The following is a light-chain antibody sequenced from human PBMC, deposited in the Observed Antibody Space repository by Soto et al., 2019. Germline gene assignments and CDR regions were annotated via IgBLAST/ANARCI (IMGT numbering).Light chain of an antibody. Sequence: EIVMTQSPATLSVSPGERATLSCSASQSISIHLAWYQRKPGQAPRLPIYGASTRATGIPARFSGSGSGTEFTLTISSLQSEDFAVYYCQQYNIWWTFGQGTKVDIK. CDR1: QSISIH. V-gene: IGKV3-15*01. CDR3: QQYNIWWT. J-gene: IGKJ1*01. CDR2: GAS.